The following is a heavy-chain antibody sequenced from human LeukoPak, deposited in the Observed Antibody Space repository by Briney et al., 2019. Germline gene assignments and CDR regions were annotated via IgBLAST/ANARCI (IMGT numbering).Heavy chain of an antibody. Sequence: PSETLSLTGTVSGGSISSYYWSWIRQPPGKGLEWIGYIYYSGSTNYNPSLKSRVTISVDTSKNQFSLKLSSVTAADTAVYYCARGSNAALWFGELSPSDFGMDVWGQGTTVTVSS. V-gene: IGHV4-59*01. CDR3: ARGSNAALWFGELSPSDFGMDV. D-gene: IGHD3-10*01. CDR2: IYYSGST. CDR1: GGSISSYY. J-gene: IGHJ6*02.